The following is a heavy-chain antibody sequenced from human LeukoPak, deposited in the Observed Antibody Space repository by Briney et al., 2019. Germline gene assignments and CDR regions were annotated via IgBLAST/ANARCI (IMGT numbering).Heavy chain of an antibody. CDR2: IKQDGSEK. J-gene: IGHJ4*02. D-gene: IGHD3-3*01. Sequence: ETLSLTCAVYGGSFSGYYWSWVRQAPGKGLEWVANIKQDGSEKYYVDSVKGRFTISRDNAKNSLYLQMNSLRAEDTAVYYCARDSRKGYDFWSGYDDYWGQGTLATVSS. CDR1: GGSFSGYY. CDR3: ARDSRKGYDFWSGYDDY. V-gene: IGHV3-7*01.